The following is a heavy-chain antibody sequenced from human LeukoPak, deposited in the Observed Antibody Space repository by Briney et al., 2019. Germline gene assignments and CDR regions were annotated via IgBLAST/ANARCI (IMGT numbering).Heavy chain of an antibody. Sequence: ASVKVSCKASGYTFTSYDINWVRQATGQGLEWMGWMNPNSGNTGYAQKFQGRVTMTRNTSISTAYMELSSLRSEDTAVYYCARFYCSGGSCYSRVNWFDPWGQGTLVTVSS. J-gene: IGHJ5*02. CDR2: MNPNSGNT. D-gene: IGHD2-15*01. V-gene: IGHV1-8*01. CDR3: ARFYCSGGSCYSRVNWFDP. CDR1: GYTFTSYD.